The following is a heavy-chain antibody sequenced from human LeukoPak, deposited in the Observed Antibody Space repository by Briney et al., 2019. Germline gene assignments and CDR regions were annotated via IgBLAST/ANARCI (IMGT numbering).Heavy chain of an antibody. V-gene: IGHV4-39*07. Sequence: SETLSLTCTVSGGSISSSSYYWGWIRQPPGKGLEWIGSIYHSGSTYYNPSLKSRVTISVDTSKNQFSLKLSSVTAADTAVYYCARGGLVITGYFDYWGQGTLVTVSS. D-gene: IGHD3/OR15-3a*01. CDR2: IYHSGST. CDR1: GGSISSSSYY. J-gene: IGHJ4*02. CDR3: ARGGLVITGYFDY.